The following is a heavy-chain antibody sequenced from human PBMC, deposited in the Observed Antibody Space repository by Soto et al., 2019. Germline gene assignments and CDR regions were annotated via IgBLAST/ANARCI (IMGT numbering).Heavy chain of an antibody. CDR1: AFTFADYA. Sequence: LRRSCSAFAFTFADYAMHRVRQVPGQGLEWVSGINGNSGSIGYGHSVKGRVAISRDNAKNSLHLQMNSLSAEDTAFYYCVKDESINWYSGHFRHWGQGTLVTVSS. D-gene: IGHD6-13*01. V-gene: IGHV3-9*01. CDR2: INGNSGSI. CDR3: VKDESINWYSGHFRH. J-gene: IGHJ1*01.